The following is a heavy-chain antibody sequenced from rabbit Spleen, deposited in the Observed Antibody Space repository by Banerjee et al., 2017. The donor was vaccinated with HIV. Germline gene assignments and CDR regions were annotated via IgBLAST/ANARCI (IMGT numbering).Heavy chain of an antibody. V-gene: IGHV1S40*01. J-gene: IGHJ4*01. Sequence: QSLEESGGGLFQPGGSLALTCKASGFSLSSPYVMCWVRQAPGKGLEWIACVVSGSSGNTGYASWAKGRFTVSKTSSTTVTLQMASLTAADTATYFCAGDLGVIVYRFSLWGPGTLVTVS. CDR2: VVSGSSGNT. D-gene: IGHD6-1*01. CDR3: AGDLGVIVYRFSL. CDR1: GFSLSSPYV.